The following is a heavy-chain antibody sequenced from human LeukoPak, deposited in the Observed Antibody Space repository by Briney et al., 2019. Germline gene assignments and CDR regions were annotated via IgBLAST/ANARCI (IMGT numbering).Heavy chain of an antibody. CDR3: ARAAVWGNYFDY. J-gene: IGHJ4*02. CDR2: IYYSGST. V-gene: IGHV4-59*12. D-gene: IGHD7-27*01. CDR1: GGSISSYY. Sequence: SETLSLTCTVSGGSISSYYWSWIRQPPGKGLEWIGYIYYSGSTNYNPSLKSRVTISVDTSKNQFPLKLSSVTAADTAVYYCARAAVWGNYFDYWGQGTLVTVSS.